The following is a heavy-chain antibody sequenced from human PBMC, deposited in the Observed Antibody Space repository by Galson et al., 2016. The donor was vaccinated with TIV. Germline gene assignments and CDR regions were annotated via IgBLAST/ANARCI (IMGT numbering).Heavy chain of an antibody. Sequence: SLRLSCAASGFTFNTCGMNWVRQVPGKGLECISSISSYSSYIYYADSVRGRFTISRDNAKNSVYLQMNSLRVEDTAVYYCVRDAPTDGSGYSGGYFDSWGQGTLVTVSS. CDR3: VRDAPTDGSGYSGGYFDS. V-gene: IGHV3-21*06. CDR2: ISSYSSYI. CDR1: GFTFNTCG. J-gene: IGHJ4*02. D-gene: IGHD3-22*01.